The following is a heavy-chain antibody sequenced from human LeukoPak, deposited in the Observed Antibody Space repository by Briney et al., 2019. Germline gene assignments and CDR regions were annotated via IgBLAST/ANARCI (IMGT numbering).Heavy chain of an antibody. CDR2: IYSGGST. V-gene: IGHV3-66*01. Sequence: GGSLRLSCAACGFTVSSNYMKWVRQGPGKGLEWVSIIYSGGSTYYADSVKGRFTISSDNSKNTLYLQMNSLTAQDTAVYYCARVDGAFDIWGQGTMVTVSS. D-gene: IGHD3-9*01. CDR1: GFTVSSNY. J-gene: IGHJ3*02. CDR3: ARVDGAFDI.